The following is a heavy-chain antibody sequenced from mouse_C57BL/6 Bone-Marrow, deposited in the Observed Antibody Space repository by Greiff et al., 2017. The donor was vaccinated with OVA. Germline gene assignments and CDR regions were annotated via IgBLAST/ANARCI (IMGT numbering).Heavy chain of an antibody. Sequence: DVKVEESGEGLVKPGGSLKLSCAASGFTFSSYAMSWVRQTPEKRLEWVAYISSGGDYIYYADTVKGRFTISRDNARNNLYLQMSSLKSEDTAMYYCTRLLDAMDYWGQGTSVTVSS. CDR3: TRLLDAMDY. J-gene: IGHJ4*01. CDR1: GFTFSSYA. D-gene: IGHD2-1*01. V-gene: IGHV5-9-1*02. CDR2: ISSGGDYI.